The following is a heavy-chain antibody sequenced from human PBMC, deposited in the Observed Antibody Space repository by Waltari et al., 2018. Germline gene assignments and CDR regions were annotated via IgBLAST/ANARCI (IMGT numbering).Heavy chain of an antibody. Sequence: QVQLVQSGTEVKKPGASVKVSCKASGSTFTSYGISWVRQAPGQGLGGMGWINVNNGNTNYAQKLQGRITMTTDTSTNTAYMELKSLRYDDTAVYYCTRGGLDSGSYLPTPDPLGYWGQGTLVTVSS. V-gene: IGHV1-18*01. J-gene: IGHJ4*02. D-gene: IGHD1-26*01. CDR3: TRGGLDSGSYLPTPDPLGY. CDR2: INVNNGNT. CDR1: GSTFTSYG.